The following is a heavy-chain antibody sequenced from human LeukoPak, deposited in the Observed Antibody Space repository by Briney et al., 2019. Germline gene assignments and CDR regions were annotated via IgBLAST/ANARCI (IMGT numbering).Heavy chain of an antibody. V-gene: IGHV1-69*04. CDR3: ARSRHTGGYYFDY. Sequence: SVKVSCKASGYTFTSYGISWVRQAPGQGLEWMGRIIPILGIANYAQKFQGRVTITADKSTSTAYMGLSSLRSEDTAVYYCARSRHTGGYYFDYWGQGTLVTVSS. J-gene: IGHJ4*02. D-gene: IGHD2-8*02. CDR1: GYTFTSYG. CDR2: IIPILGIA.